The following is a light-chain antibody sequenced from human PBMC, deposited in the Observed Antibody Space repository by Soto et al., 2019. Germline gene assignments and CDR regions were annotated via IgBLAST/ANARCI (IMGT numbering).Light chain of an antibody. V-gene: IGLV9-49*01. CDR2: VGTGGIVG. J-gene: IGLJ1*01. CDR3: GAEHGSGTNVVYV. CDR1: SGYNNYK. Sequence: QPVLTQPPSASASLGASVTLTCTLSSGYNNYKVDWYQQRPGKGPRFVMRVGTGGIVGSRGDGIPDRFSVLGSGLNRYLTIRNIQEEDESDYHCGAEHGSGTNVVYVFGTGTKVTVL.